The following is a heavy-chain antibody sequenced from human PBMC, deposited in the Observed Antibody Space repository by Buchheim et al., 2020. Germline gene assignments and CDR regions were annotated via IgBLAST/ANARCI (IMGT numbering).Heavy chain of an antibody. CDR1: GFMFSTYW. CDR2: IKQDGSEK. Sequence: EVQLVESGGVLVQPGGSLRLPCAASGFMFSTYWMSWVRQAPGKGLEWVANIKQDGSEKNYVDSVEGRFTISSDNAKNSVDMQMNSLRVEDTGVYFCVRASSTVRAYYYGMDVWGQGTT. J-gene: IGHJ6*02. V-gene: IGHV3-7*04. CDR3: VRASSTVRAYYYGMDV. D-gene: IGHD4-11*01.